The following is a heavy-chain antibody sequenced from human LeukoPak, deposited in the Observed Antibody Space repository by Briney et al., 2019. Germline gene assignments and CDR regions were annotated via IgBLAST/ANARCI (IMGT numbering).Heavy chain of an antibody. Sequence: SETLSLTCTVSGGSISSYYWSGIRQPPGKGLEWIGYIYYSGSTNYNPSLKSRVTISVDTSKTQFSLKLSSVTAADTAVYYCAREYCSGGSCYRPWFDPWGQGTLVTVSS. J-gene: IGHJ5*02. V-gene: IGHV4-59*01. D-gene: IGHD2-15*01. CDR3: AREYCSGGSCYRPWFDP. CDR1: GGSISSYY. CDR2: IYYSGST.